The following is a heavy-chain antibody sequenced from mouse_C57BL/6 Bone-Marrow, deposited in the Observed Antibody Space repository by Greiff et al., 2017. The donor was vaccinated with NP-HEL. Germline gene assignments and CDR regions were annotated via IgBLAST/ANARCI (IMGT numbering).Heavy chain of an antibody. CDR1: GYTFTDYE. J-gene: IGHJ1*03. CDR2: IDPETGGT. Sequence: QVHVKQSGAELVRPGASVTLSCKASGYTFTDYEMHWVKQTPVHGLEWIGAIDPETGGTAYNQKFKGKAILTADKSSSTAYMELRSLTSEDSAVYYCTRSGSSPPYWYFEVWGTGTTVTVSS. CDR3: TRSGSSPPYWYFEV. D-gene: IGHD1-1*01. V-gene: IGHV1-15*01.